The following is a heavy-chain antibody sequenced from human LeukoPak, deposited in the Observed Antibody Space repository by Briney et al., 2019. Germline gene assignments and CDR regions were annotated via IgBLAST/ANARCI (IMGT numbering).Heavy chain of an antibody. D-gene: IGHD4-17*01. J-gene: IGHJ4*02. Sequence: SATLSLTCSVSGGSFSSTTYYWGWIRQPPGKGLEWIGSIYYRGNTYYSASLKSRVTISIDTSKKQFSLKLSSVTAADTAVYYCASAESDYGIFDYWGQGTLVTVSS. V-gene: IGHV4-39*01. CDR3: ASAESDYGIFDY. CDR1: GGSFSSTTYY. CDR2: IYYRGNT.